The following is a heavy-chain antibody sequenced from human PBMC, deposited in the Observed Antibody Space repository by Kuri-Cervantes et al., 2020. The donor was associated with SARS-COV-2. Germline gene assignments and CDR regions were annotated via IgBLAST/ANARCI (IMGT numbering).Heavy chain of an antibody. V-gene: IGHV4-34*01. CDR2: INHSGST. J-gene: IGHJ4*02. CDR1: GGSFSGYY. D-gene: IGHD2-15*01. CDR3: ARGVCGGSCYSSYRRYYFDY. Sequence: SETLSLTCAVYGGSFSGYYWSWIRQPPGKGLEWIGEINHSGSTNYNPSLKSRVTISVDTSKNQFSLKLSSVTAADTAVYYCARGVCGGSCYSSYRRYYFDYWGPGTLVTVSS.